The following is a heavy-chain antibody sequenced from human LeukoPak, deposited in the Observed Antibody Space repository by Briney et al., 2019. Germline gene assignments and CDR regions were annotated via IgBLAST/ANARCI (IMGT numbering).Heavy chain of an antibody. V-gene: IGHV3-23*01. CDR1: GFTFTTYA. Sequence: PGGSPRLSCVPSGFTFTTYAMNWVRQAPGKGLEWVSGITSGGRTYYADSVKGRFTISRDSSKNTLYLQMTSLRADDTALYYCARSIPPDFWGQGTLVTVSS. D-gene: IGHD1-26*01. J-gene: IGHJ4*02. CDR2: ITSGGRT. CDR3: ARSIPPDF.